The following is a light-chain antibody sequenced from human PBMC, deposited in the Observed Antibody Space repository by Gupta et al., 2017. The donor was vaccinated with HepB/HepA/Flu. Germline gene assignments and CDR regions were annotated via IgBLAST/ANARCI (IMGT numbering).Light chain of an antibody. CDR1: QSISSY. CDR2: AAS. CDR3: QQSYSTPLT. J-gene: IGKJ4*01. Sequence: IQMTQSPSSLSASVGDRVTITCRASQSISSYLNWYQQKPGKAPKLLIYAASSLQSGVPSRFSGSGSGTDFTLTISSLQPEDFATLYCQQSYSTPLTFGGGTKVEIK. V-gene: IGKV1-39*01.